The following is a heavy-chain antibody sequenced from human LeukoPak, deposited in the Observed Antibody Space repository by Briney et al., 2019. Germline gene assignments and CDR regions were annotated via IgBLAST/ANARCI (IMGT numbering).Heavy chain of an antibody. CDR1: GYSFTSYW. Sequence: GESLKISCKGSGYSFTSYWIGWVRQMPGKGLEWLEIIYPGDSDTRYSPSFQAQVTISADKSISTAYLQWSFLKASDTAMYYCARPGYNLNYLGAFDIWGQGTMVTVSS. CDR2: IYPGDSDT. D-gene: IGHD1-7*01. V-gene: IGHV5-51*01. CDR3: ARPGYNLNYLGAFDI. J-gene: IGHJ3*02.